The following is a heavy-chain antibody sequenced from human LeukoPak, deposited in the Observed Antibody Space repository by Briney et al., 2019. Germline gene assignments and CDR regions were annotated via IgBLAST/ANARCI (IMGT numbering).Heavy chain of an antibody. CDR3: ARAIYGSGSYYTPPGPDY. D-gene: IGHD3-10*01. Sequence: GASVKVSCRASGYTFTSYYVHWVRQAPGQGLEWMGIINPSGGSTSYAQKFQGRVTMTRDTSTSTVYMELSSLRSEDTAVYYCARAIYGSGSYYTPPGPDYWGQGTLVTVSS. V-gene: IGHV1-46*01. CDR1: GYTFTSYY. J-gene: IGHJ4*02. CDR2: INPSGGST.